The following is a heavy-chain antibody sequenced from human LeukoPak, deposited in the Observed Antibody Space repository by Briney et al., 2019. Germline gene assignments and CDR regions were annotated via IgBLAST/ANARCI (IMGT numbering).Heavy chain of an antibody. J-gene: IGHJ4*02. CDR2: IYSGGST. CDR1: GFTFSSYW. V-gene: IGHV3-66*01. Sequence: GGSLRLSCAASGFTFSSYWMHWVRQAPGKGLEWVSVIYSGGSTYYADSMKGRFTISRDNSKNTLYLQMNSLRAEDTAVYYCASGITMVRGAGVDYWGQGTLVTVSS. D-gene: IGHD3-10*01. CDR3: ASGITMVRGAGVDY.